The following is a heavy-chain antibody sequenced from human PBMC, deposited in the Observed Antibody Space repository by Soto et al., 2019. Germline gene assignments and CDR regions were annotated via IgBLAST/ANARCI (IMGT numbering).Heavy chain of an antibody. J-gene: IGHJ6*03. CDR2: IVVGSGNT. V-gene: IGHV1-58*02. D-gene: IGHD5-12*01. CDR1: GFTFTSSA. Sequence: SVNVSCKASGFTFTSSAMQWVRQARGQRLEWIGWIVVGSGNTNYAQKFQERVTITRDMSTSTAYMELSSLRSEDTAVYYCAAMEATIRENYYYYYMDVWGKGTTVTVSS. CDR3: AAMEATIRENYYYYYMDV.